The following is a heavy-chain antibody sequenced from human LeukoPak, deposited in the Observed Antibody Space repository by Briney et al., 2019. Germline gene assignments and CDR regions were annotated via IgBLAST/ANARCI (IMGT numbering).Heavy chain of an antibody. CDR3: ARDGGRCSGGDCYFLPVD. CDR2: IIPIFGTA. J-gene: IGHJ4*02. V-gene: IGHV1-69*05. Sequence: GASVKVSCKASGGTFSSYAISWVRQAPGQGLEWMGGIIPIFGTANYAQKFQGRVTITTEESTSTAYMELSKDTAVYYCARDGGRCSGGDCYFLPVDWGQGTLVTVSS. CDR1: GGTFSSYA. D-gene: IGHD2-21*01.